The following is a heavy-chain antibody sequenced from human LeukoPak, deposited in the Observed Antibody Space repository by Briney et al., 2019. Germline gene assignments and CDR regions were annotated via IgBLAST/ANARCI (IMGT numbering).Heavy chain of an antibody. Sequence: GGSLRLSCAASGFTFSNAWMSWVRQAPGKGLEWVAVISGDGNIQLYSDSVKGRFTISRDTSKTTLYLQMNSLRAEDTAVYYCAKDLLPGAPDYFDYWGQGTLVTVSS. CDR1: GFTFSNAW. D-gene: IGHD1-26*01. J-gene: IGHJ4*02. V-gene: IGHV3-30*18. CDR3: AKDLLPGAPDYFDY. CDR2: ISGDGNIQ.